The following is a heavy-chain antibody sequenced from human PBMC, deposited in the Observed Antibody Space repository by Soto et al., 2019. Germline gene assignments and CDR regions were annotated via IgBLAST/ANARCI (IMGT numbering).Heavy chain of an antibody. CDR1: GGSISSYY. Sequence: QVQLQESGPGLVKPSETLSLTCTVSGGSISSYYWSWIRQPPGKGLEWIGYIYYSGSTNYNHSLKRRVTISVVTSKDECTLQLGSVTASYTSVYYCARVGVIYYDSPRLGSYYYYGMDVWGQGTTVTVSS. J-gene: IGHJ6*02. D-gene: IGHD3-22*01. V-gene: IGHV4-59*01. CDR3: ARVGVIYYDSPRLGSYYYYGMDV. CDR2: IYYSGST.